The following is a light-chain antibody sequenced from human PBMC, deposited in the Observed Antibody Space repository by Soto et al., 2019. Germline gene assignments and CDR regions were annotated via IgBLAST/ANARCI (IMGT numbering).Light chain of an antibody. V-gene: IGKV1-6*01. CDR2: AAS. CDR3: LQDYAYPWT. Sequence: AIQMTQSPSSLSASVGDRVTITCRASQGIGNRLGWYQQKPGKAPKVLIYAASTLQSGVPSRFSGSGSGTDFTLTISCLQPEDFATYFCLQDYAYPWTFDQGTRVEVK. J-gene: IGKJ1*01. CDR1: QGIGNR.